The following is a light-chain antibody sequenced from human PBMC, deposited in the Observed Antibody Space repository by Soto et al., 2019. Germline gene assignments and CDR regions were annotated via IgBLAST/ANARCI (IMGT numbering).Light chain of an antibody. CDR2: EVS. CDR1: SRDVGGYNY. Sequence: QSVLTQPPSASGSPGQSVTISCIGTSRDVGGYNYVSWYQQHPGKAPKLLIYEVSKRPSGVPNRFSGSKSGNAASLTVSGLQDDDEADYYCSSYAGSNNYVFGTGTKVTVL. CDR3: SSYAGSNNYV. V-gene: IGLV2-8*01. J-gene: IGLJ1*01.